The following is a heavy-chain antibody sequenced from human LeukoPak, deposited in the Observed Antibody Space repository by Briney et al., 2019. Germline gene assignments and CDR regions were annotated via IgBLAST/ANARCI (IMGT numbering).Heavy chain of an antibody. CDR2: ISPHSHTT. D-gene: IGHD2-8*01. CDR1: GYTFNNYF. Sequence: GASVKVSCKASGYTFNNYFISWGRQAPGQGLEGVGWISPHSHTTHYAEKVQRRVTMTTDTSTTTVYMELRSLRSDNTAVYFCARGQSMYYWGQGTPVTVSS. J-gene: IGHJ4*02. CDR3: ARGQSMYY. V-gene: IGHV1-18*01.